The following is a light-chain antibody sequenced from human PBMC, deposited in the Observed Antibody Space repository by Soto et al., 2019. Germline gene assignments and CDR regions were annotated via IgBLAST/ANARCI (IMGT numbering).Light chain of an antibody. CDR2: EVS. Sequence: QSALTQPPSASGSPGQSVTISCTGTSSDVGGYNYISWYQHHPGKAPKLMIYEVSQRPSGVPDRFSGSKSGNTASLTVSGLQPEDTALYYCCSYTRSGTLSFGGGTKLTVL. CDR3: CSYTRSGTLS. CDR1: SSDVGGYNY. J-gene: IGLJ2*01. V-gene: IGLV2-8*01.